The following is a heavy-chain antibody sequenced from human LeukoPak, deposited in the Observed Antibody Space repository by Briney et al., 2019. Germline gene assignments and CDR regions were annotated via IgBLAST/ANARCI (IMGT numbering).Heavy chain of an antibody. CDR3: AKVAVKYYDILTGLDAFDI. CDR1: GLTFSSYG. CDR2: ISYDGSNK. Sequence: GGSLRLSCAASGLTFSSYGMHWVRQAPGKGLEWVAVISYDGSNKYYADSVKGRFTISRDNSKNTLYLQMNSLRAEDTAVYYCAKVAVKYYDILTGLDAFDIWGQGTMVTVSS. V-gene: IGHV3-30*18. D-gene: IGHD3-9*01. J-gene: IGHJ3*02.